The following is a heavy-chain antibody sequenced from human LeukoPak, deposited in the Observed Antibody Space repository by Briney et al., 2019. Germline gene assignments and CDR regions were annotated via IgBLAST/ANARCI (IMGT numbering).Heavy chain of an antibody. CDR1: GGTFSSYA. Sequence: ASVKVSCKASGGTFSSYAISWVRQAPGQGLEWMGGIIPIFGTANYAQKFQGRVTITADESASTAYMELSSLRSEDTAVYYCARGSEYCSGGSCSYYYYYGMDVWGQGTTVTVSS. D-gene: IGHD2-15*01. CDR3: ARGSEYCSGGSCSYYYYYGMDV. CDR2: IIPIFGTA. J-gene: IGHJ6*02. V-gene: IGHV1-69*01.